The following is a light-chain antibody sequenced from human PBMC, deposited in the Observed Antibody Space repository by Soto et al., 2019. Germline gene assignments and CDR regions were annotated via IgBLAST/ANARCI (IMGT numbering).Light chain of an antibody. V-gene: IGLV2-14*01. CDR2: EVS. J-gene: IGLJ1*01. Sequence: QSALTQPASVSGSPGQSITISCTGTSSDVGGYNYVSWYQQHPGKAPKLIIHEVSNRPSGISSRFSGSKSGNTASLTISGLQAEDEADYYCSSYTGSSTLPYVLGTGTKVTVL. CDR3: SSYTGSSTLPYV. CDR1: SSDVGGYNY.